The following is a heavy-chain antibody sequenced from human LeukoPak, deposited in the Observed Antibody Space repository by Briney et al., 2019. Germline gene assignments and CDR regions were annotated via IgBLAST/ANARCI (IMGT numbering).Heavy chain of an antibody. V-gene: IGHV4-59*01. CDR3: ARTQSQSGSYRYYFGY. Sequence: SETLPLTCTVSGGSISSYYWSWIRQPPGGGLEWIGYIYYISNTNYNPSLKSRVTMSVDPSKNQFSLKLNSVTAADTAVYYCARTQSQSGSYRYYFGYWGQGTLVTVSS. D-gene: IGHD1-26*01. J-gene: IGHJ4*02. CDR1: GGSISSYY. CDR2: IYYISNT.